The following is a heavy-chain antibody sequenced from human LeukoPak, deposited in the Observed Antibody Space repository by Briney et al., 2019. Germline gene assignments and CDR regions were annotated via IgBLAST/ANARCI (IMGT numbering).Heavy chain of an antibody. D-gene: IGHD6-19*01. CDR2: ISSNGNII. V-gene: IGHV3-11*04. J-gene: IGHJ4*02. Sequence: GGSLRLSCAASGFTFSDDSMTWMRQAPGKGLEWVSYISSNGNIIKYADSVKGRFVISRDNAKKSLYLQMDSLRAEDTAVYYCANSLSSGWYNPPDYWGQGTLVSVSS. CDR3: ANSLSSGWYNPPDY. CDR1: GFTFSDDS.